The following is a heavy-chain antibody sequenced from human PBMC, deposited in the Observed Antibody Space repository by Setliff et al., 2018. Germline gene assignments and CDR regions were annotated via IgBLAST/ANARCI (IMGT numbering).Heavy chain of an antibody. CDR3: AKHGAYNDFLTGYNFYYDMDV. D-gene: IGHD3-9*01. Sequence: GGSLRLSCAASGFTFSSYAMHWVRQAPGKGLEWVAVISYDGSNKYYADSVKGRFTISRDNSKNTLYLQMNSLRAEDTAVYYCAKHGAYNDFLTGYNFYYDMDVWGQGTTVTVS. CDR1: GFTFSSYA. V-gene: IGHV3-30-3*02. J-gene: IGHJ6*02. CDR2: ISYDGSNK.